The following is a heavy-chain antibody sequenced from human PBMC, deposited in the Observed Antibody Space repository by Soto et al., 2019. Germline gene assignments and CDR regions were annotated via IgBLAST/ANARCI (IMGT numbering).Heavy chain of an antibody. CDR1: GYSFTSYW. Sequence: PGESLKISCKGSGYSFTSYWIGWVRQMPGKGLEWMGIIYPGDSDTRYSPSFQGQVTISADKSISTAYLQWSSLKASDTAMYYCARHFTVILRAAAGEDAFDIWGTGTMVTVSS. V-gene: IGHV5-51*01. CDR2: IYPGDSDT. J-gene: IGHJ3*02. CDR3: ARHFTVILRAAAGEDAFDI. D-gene: IGHD6-13*01.